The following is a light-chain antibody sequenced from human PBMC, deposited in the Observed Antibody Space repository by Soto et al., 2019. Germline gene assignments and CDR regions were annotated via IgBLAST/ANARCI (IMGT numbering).Light chain of an antibody. CDR2: EVS. CDR1: SSDVGGYNY. Sequence: QSALTQPASVSGSPGQSITISCTGTSSDVGGYNYVSWYQQHPGKAPKLMIYEVSNRPSGFSSRFSGSKSGNTASLTISGLQAEDEADYYCSSYTSSSIDYVFGTGTKLTVL. J-gene: IGLJ1*01. V-gene: IGLV2-14*01. CDR3: SSYTSSSIDYV.